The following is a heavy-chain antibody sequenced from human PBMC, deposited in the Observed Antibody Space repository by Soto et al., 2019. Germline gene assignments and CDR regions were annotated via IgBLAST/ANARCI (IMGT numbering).Heavy chain of an antibody. D-gene: IGHD1-7*01. CDR2: IIPIFGTA. J-gene: IGHJ6*02. Sequence: SVKVSCKASGGTFSSYAISWVRQAPGQGLEWMGGIIPIFGTADYAQKFQGRVTITADESTSTAYMELSSLRSEDTAVYYCAGPPELTRIYYYFGMDVWGQGTTVTVSS. CDR1: GGTFSSYA. V-gene: IGHV1-69*13. CDR3: AGPPELTRIYYYFGMDV.